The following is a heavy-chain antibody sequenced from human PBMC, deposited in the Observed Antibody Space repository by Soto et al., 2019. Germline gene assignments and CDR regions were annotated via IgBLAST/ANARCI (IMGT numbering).Heavy chain of an antibody. Sequence: QVQLQQSGPGLVKPSQTLSLTCAISGDSVSSNSAAWNWVRQSPSRGLEWLGRTYYRSKWSNDYAVSVKGRIXXNXDXXKNQFSLQLNSVTPEDTAVYYCARGVNIAGHAFDIWGQGTMVTVSS. CDR2: TYYRSKWSN. J-gene: IGHJ3*02. CDR1: GDSVSSNSAA. V-gene: IGHV6-1*01. D-gene: IGHD2-21*01. CDR3: ARGVNIAGHAFDI.